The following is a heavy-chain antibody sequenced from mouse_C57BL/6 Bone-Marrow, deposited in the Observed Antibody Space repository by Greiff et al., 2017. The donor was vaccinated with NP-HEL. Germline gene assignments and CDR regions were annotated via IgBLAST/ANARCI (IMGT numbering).Heavy chain of an antibody. CDR3: AKNFDYDERVVYFDY. Sequence: QVQLQQSGPGLVQPSQSLSITCTVSGFSLTSYGVHWVRQSPGKGLEWLGVIWRGGSTDYNAAFMSRLSITKDNSKSQVFFKMNSLQADDTAIYYCAKNFDYDERVVYFDYWGQGTTLTVSS. J-gene: IGHJ2*01. CDR2: IWRGGST. D-gene: IGHD2-4*01. CDR1: GFSLTSYG. V-gene: IGHV2-5*01.